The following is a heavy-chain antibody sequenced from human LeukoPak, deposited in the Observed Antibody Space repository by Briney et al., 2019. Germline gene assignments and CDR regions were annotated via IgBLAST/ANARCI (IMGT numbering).Heavy chain of an antibody. Sequence: GASVKVSCKASGYTFTGYYMHWVRQAPGQGLEWMGWINPNSGGTNYAQKFQGRVTMTRDTSISTAYMELSRLRSDDTAVYYCARGRYYYDSSAYYLDYWGQGTLVTVSS. J-gene: IGHJ4*02. D-gene: IGHD3-22*01. CDR2: INPNSGGT. CDR3: ARGRYYYDSSAYYLDY. V-gene: IGHV1-2*02. CDR1: GYTFTGYY.